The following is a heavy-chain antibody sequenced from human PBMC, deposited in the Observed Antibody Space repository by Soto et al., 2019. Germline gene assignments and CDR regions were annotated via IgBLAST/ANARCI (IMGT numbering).Heavy chain of an antibody. CDR2: IYYSGST. D-gene: IGHD4-17*01. V-gene: IGHV4-59*01. CDR1: GDSISSYY. Sequence: PSETLSLTCTVSGDSISSYYWSWIRQPPGKGLEWIGYIYYSGSTNYNPSLKSRVTISVDTSKNQFSLKLSSVTAADTAVYYCARDRQGFYGEQHYYGMDVWGQGTTVTVS. CDR3: ARDRQGFYGEQHYYGMDV. J-gene: IGHJ6*02.